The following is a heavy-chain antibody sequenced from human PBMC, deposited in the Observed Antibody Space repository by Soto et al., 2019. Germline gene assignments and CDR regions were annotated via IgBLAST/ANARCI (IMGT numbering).Heavy chain of an antibody. Sequence: QVQLVESGGGVVQHGRSLRLSCAASGFTFSSYAMHWVRQAPGKGLEWVAVISYDGSNKYYADSVKGRFTISRDNSKNTLYLQMNSLRAEDTAVYYCARALHRVVVVASTGYWGQGTLVTVSS. CDR3: ARALHRVVVVASTGY. CDR1: GFTFSSYA. CDR2: ISYDGSNK. D-gene: IGHD2-15*01. V-gene: IGHV3-30-3*01. J-gene: IGHJ4*02.